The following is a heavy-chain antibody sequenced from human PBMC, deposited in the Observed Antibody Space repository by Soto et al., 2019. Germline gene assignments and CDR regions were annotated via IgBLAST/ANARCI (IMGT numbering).Heavy chain of an antibody. J-gene: IGHJ5*02. CDR3: AKQGDRVATPWFDP. Sequence: EVQLLESGGGLVQPGGSLRLSCAASGFTFSSYAMSWVRQAPGKGLEWVSAISGSGGSTYYADSVKGRFTISRDNSKSTLDLQMNRLRAEDTAVYYCAKQGDRVATPWFDPWGRGTRVTVSS. D-gene: IGHD5-12*01. CDR1: GFTFSSYA. CDR2: ISGSGGST. V-gene: IGHV3-23*01.